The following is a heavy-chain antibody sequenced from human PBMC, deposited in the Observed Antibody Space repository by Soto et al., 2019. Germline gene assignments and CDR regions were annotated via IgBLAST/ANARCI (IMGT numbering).Heavy chain of an antibody. CDR2: IGASVPNT. D-gene: IGHD6-13*01. J-gene: IGHJ4*03. Sequence: EVQLLESGGGLVQPGGSLRLSCATSGFTFSSYAMIWVRQAPGKGLEWVSAIGASVPNTYYTDSVRGRFTISRDNSKSTVYLQMNSLRAEDTALYYCARLSSSYSDSLGQGTLVTVSS. CDR1: GFTFSSYA. V-gene: IGHV3-23*01. CDR3: ARLSSSYSDS.